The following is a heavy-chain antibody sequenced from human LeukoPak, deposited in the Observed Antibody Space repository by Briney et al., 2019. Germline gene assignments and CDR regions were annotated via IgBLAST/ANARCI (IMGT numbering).Heavy chain of an antibody. V-gene: IGHV3-9*01. Sequence: PGGSLRLSCAASGFTFDDYAMHWVRLVPGKGLEWVSGISWNSAGIGYADSVKGRFTISRDNAENSLYLQMNSLRPEDTALYYCAKESGSGWPYFDYWGQGTLVTVSS. D-gene: IGHD6-19*01. CDR2: ISWNSAGI. CDR1: GFTFDDYA. CDR3: AKESGSGWPYFDY. J-gene: IGHJ4*02.